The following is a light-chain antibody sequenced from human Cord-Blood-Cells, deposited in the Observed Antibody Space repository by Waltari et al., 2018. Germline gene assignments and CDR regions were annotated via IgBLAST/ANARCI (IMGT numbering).Light chain of an antibody. V-gene: IGLV2-23*01. Sequence: QSALTQPASVSGSPGPSTTIPCTGTSSDVGSYNLVSWYQQHPGKAPKLMIYEGSKRPSGVSNRFSGSKSGNTASLTISGLQAEDEADYYCCSYAGSSTFWVFGGGTKLTVL. CDR1: SSDVGSYNL. CDR2: EGS. J-gene: IGLJ3*02. CDR3: CSYAGSSTFWV.